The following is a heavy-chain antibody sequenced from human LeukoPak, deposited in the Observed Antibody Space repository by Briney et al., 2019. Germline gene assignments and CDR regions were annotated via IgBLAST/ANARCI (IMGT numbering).Heavy chain of an antibody. D-gene: IGHD1-1*01. CDR1: GFTFSSYA. Sequence: PGRSLRLSCAASGFTFSSYAMHWVRQAPGKGLEWVAVISYDGSNKYYADSVKGRFTISRDNAKNSLYLQMNSLRAEDTAVYYCAREATTGWFDPWGQGTLVTVSS. CDR3: AREATTGWFDP. CDR2: ISYDGSNK. J-gene: IGHJ5*02. V-gene: IGHV3-30*04.